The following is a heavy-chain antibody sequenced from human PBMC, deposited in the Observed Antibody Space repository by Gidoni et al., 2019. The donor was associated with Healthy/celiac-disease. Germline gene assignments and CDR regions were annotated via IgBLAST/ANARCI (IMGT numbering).Heavy chain of an antibody. Sequence: EVQLLESGGGLVQPGGSLRLSCAPSGVTFSRYAMSWVRQAPGKGLGWVSAISGSGGSTYYADSVKGRFTISRDNSKNTLYLQMNSLRAEDTAVYYCAKEKWGYDFWSGYPDYWGQGTLVTVSS. CDR2: ISGSGGST. J-gene: IGHJ4*02. CDR3: AKEKWGYDFWSGYPDY. V-gene: IGHV3-23*01. D-gene: IGHD3-3*01. CDR1: GVTFSRYA.